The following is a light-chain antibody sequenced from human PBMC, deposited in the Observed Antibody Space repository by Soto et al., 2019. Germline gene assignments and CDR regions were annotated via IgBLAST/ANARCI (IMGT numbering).Light chain of an antibody. CDR1: QSISDY. Sequence: DIHVTQSSTSLSASVADRVTITCRTCQSISDYLNWYQQQPGKAPKLLIYGVYTLQSGVPSRFSASGSGTDFTLTITSLQPEDFATYYCQQNFRPPQVTFGGGTKVDIK. J-gene: IGKJ4*01. CDR3: QQNFRPPQVT. CDR2: GVY. V-gene: IGKV1-39*01.